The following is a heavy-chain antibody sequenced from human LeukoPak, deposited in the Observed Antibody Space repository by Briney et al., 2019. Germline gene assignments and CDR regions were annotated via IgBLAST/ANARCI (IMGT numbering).Heavy chain of an antibody. CDR1: GYTFTGYY. CDR3: ARADIAVAGGNWYFDL. V-gene: IGHV1-2*06. CDR2: INPNSGGT. Sequence: GASVKVSCKXSGYTFTGYYMHWVRQAPGQGLEWMGQINPNSGGTNYSQKFQGRVTMTRDTSISTAYMELSRLRSDDTAVYYCARADIAVAGGNWYFDLWGRGTLVTVSS. D-gene: IGHD6-19*01. J-gene: IGHJ2*01.